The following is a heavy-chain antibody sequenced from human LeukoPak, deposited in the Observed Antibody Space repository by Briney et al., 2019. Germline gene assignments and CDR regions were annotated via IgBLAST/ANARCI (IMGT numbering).Heavy chain of an antibody. J-gene: IGHJ4*02. CDR3: AKGEYSSSPYYFDY. V-gene: IGHV1-69*05. CDR2: IIPIFGTA. CDR1: EGTFSSYA. D-gene: IGHD6-6*01. Sequence: SVKVSCKASEGTFSSYAISWVRQAPGQGLEWMGGIIPIFGTANYAQKFQGRVTITTDESTSTAYMELSSLRSEDTAVYYCAKGEYSSSPYYFDYWGQGTLVTVSS.